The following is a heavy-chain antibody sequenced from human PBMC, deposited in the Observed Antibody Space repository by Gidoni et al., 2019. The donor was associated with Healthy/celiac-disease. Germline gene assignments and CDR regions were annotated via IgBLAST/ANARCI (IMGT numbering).Heavy chain of an antibody. Sequence: QVQLQESGPGLVQPPDTLSLTCTVPGGPVSTGSYSWSWIRQPPGKGLEWIGYSYYSGSTNYNPSLKSRVTISVDTSKNQFSLKLSSVTAADTAVYYCAREIYCSGGSCYPFDPWGQGTLVTVSS. CDR2: SYYSGST. CDR3: AREIYCSGGSCYPFDP. D-gene: IGHD2-15*01. CDR1: GGPVSTGSYS. J-gene: IGHJ5*02. V-gene: IGHV4-61*01.